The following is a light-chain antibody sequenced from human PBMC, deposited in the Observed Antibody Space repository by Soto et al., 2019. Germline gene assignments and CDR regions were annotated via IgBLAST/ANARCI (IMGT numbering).Light chain of an antibody. CDR2: GAS. CDR3: QQHNNWPLWT. CDR1: QSINSN. J-gene: IGKJ1*01. V-gene: IGKV3D-15*01. Sequence: VMTQSPATLSVSPGERATLSCRASQSINSNLAWYQQRTGQAPRLLIYGASSRATGIPDRFSGSGSGTDFTLTINSLEPEDFAVYYCQQHNNWPLWTFGQGTKVDI.